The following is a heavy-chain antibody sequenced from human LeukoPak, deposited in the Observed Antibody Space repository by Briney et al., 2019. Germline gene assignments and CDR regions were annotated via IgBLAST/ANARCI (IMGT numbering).Heavy chain of an antibody. CDR1: GFTFRDYA. D-gene: IGHD2-2*02. CDR2: ISSSGTTI. J-gene: IGHJ4*02. CDR3: ARDHNGPYTFDY. V-gene: IGHV3-48*03. Sequence: GGSLRLTCAASGFTFRDYAISWVRQAPGKGLEWVSYISSSGTTIYYADSVKGRFTISRDNAKNSLSLQMNSLKVEDTAVYYCARDHNGPYTFDYWGQGTLVTVSS.